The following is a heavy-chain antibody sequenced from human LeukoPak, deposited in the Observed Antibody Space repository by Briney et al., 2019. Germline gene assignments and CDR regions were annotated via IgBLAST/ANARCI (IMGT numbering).Heavy chain of an antibody. V-gene: IGHV4-59*08. CDR3: ARHGSGSSGYLPGPFDY. CDR2: IYYSGST. D-gene: IGHD3-22*01. J-gene: IGHJ4*02. CDR1: GGSISSYY. Sequence: PSETLSPTCTVSGGSISSYYWSWIRQPPGKGLEWIGYIYYSGSTNYNPSLKSRVTISVDTSKNQFSLKLSSVTAADTAVYYCARHGSGSSGYLPGPFDYWGQGTLVTVSS.